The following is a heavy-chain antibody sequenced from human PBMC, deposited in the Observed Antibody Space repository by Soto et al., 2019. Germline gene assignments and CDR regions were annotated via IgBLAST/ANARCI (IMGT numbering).Heavy chain of an antibody. CDR2: ISSSSSTI. J-gene: IGHJ3*02. D-gene: IGHD3-22*01. CDR1: GFTFSSYS. Sequence: GSLRLSCAASGFTFSSYSMNWVRQAPGKGLEWVSYISSSSSTIYYADSVKGRFTISRDNAKNSLYLQMNSLRDEDTAVYYCARDQFYDSSGYYGLDAFDIWGQGTMVTVSS. CDR3: ARDQFYDSSGYYGLDAFDI. V-gene: IGHV3-48*02.